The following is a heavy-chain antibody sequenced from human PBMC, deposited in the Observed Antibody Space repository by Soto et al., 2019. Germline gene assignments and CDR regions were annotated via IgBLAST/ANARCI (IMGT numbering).Heavy chain of an antibody. CDR3: ARQRPTDGRWEFANYYGMDV. Sequence: PLETLSLTCAVYGGSFSAYYWSWVRQPPGKGLEWIGEIIHSESTKYNPSLKSRVTISVVTSKNQFSLKLSSVTAADTAVYYCARQRPTDGRWEFANYYGMDVWGQGTPVTVSS. CDR1: GGSFSAYY. D-gene: IGHD1-26*01. V-gene: IGHV4-34*12. J-gene: IGHJ6*02. CDR2: IIHSEST.